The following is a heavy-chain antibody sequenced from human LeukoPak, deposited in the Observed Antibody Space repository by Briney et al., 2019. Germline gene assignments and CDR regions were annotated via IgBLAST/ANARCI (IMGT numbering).Heavy chain of an antibody. CDR1: GFTFSIYW. J-gene: IGHJ4*02. Sequence: GGSLRLSCAASGFTFSIYWMTWVRQTPGKGLEWVANIKQDGSERYFWDSVSDRFTISRDNAKNSLSLQMNSLRAEDTGVYYCTRDTGGSGSYPDYWGQGTLVTVSS. D-gene: IGHD1-26*01. CDR3: TRDTGGSGSYPDY. CDR2: IKQDGSER. V-gene: IGHV3-7*01.